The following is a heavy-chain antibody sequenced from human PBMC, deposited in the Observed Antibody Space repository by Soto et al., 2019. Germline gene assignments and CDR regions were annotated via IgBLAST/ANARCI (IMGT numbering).Heavy chain of an antibody. V-gene: IGHV4-30-2*01. Sequence: SETLSLTCAVSGGSISSGGYSWSWIRQPPGKGLEWIGYIYHSGSTYYNPSLKSRVTISVDRSKNQFSLKLSSVTAADTAVYYCARSQDIVLVPAATWFDPWGQGTLVTVSS. CDR1: GGSISSGGYS. D-gene: IGHD2-2*01. J-gene: IGHJ5*02. CDR3: ARSQDIVLVPAATWFDP. CDR2: IYHSGST.